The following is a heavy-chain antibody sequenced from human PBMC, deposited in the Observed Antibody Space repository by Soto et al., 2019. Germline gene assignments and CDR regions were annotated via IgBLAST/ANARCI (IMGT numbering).Heavy chain of an antibody. Sequence: EVQLVESGGGLVQPGESLRLSCAASGFTLSGYWMNWVRQAPGKGLEWVANIKQDGSEKNYVDSVKRRFTISRDNAKNSLSLQMNSLRAEDTAVYYCLVTTSVFGIWGQGTMVIVSS. CDR1: GFTLSGYW. J-gene: IGHJ3*02. CDR3: LVTTSVFGI. D-gene: IGHD4-17*01. CDR2: IKQDGSEK. V-gene: IGHV3-7*01.